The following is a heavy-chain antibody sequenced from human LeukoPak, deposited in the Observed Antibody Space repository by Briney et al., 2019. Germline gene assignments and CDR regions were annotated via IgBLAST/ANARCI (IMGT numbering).Heavy chain of an antibody. J-gene: IGHJ4*02. CDR2: ISSDGIDK. V-gene: IGHV3-30*03. D-gene: IGHD5-12*01. CDR1: GVTFRNYG. CDR3: TTKVMRGNLGDDYDD. Sequence: GGSLRLSCSVSGVTFRNYGMHWVRQAPGKGLEWVALISSDGIDKLYGASVKGRFTISRDDSKSTLYLQMNSLTAEDTAVYYCTTKVMRGNLGDDYDDWGQGTLVTVSS.